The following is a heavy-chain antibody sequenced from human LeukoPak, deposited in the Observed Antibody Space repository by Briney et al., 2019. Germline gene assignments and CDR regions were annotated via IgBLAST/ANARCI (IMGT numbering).Heavy chain of an antibody. CDR1: GFTFSSYS. V-gene: IGHV3-48*01. CDR2: ISSSSSTI. D-gene: IGHD2-2*01. J-gene: IGHJ4*02. CDR3: ARGVGYCSSTSCYGPYYFDY. Sequence: PGGSLRLSCAASGFTFSSYSMNWVRQAPGKGLEWVSYISSSSSTIYYADSVKGRFTISRVNAKNSLYLQMNSLRAEDTAVYYCARGVGYCSSTSCYGPYYFDYWGQGTLVTVSS.